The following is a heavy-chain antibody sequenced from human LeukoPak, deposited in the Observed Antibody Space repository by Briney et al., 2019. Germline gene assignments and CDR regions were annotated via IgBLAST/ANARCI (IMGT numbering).Heavy chain of an antibody. J-gene: IGHJ4*02. D-gene: IGHD3-10*01. CDR3: ASNGITMVRGVFDY. Sequence: SVTVSCKASGGTFSSYAISWVRQAPGQGLEWMGGIIPIFGTANYAQKFQGRVTITADESTSTAYVELSSLRSEDTAVYYCASNGITMVRGVFDYWGQGTLVTVSS. V-gene: IGHV1-69*13. CDR2: IIPIFGTA. CDR1: GGTFSSYA.